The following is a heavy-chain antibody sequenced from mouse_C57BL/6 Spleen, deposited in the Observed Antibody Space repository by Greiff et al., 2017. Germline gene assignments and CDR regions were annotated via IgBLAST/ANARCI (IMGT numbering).Heavy chain of an antibody. J-gene: IGHJ2*02. CDR2: INPSSGYT. V-gene: IGHV1-7*01. D-gene: IGHD2-3*01. CDR1: GYTFTSYW. CDR3: ARSSYDGYHYVDY. Sequence: QVQLQQSGAELAKPGASVKLSCKASGYTFTSYWMHWVKQRPGQGLEWIGYINPSSGYTKYNQKFKDKDTLTADKSSSTAYMQRSSLTYEDSAVYYCARSSYDGYHYVDYWGQGTSLTVSS.